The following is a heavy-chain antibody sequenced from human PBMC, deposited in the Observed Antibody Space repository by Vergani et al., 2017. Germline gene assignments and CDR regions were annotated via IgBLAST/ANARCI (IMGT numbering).Heavy chain of an antibody. CDR3: ARDLRLLYNRFDP. Sequence: QVQLVESAGGVVQPGGSLRLSCAASGFTFSNFGMHWIRQAPGNGLEWLAYIGKDGINTRYRDAVKGRFTVSRDNSKDILYLQMNSLRDEDTGVYYCARDLRLLYNRFDPWGQGTLVTVSS. CDR1: GFTFSNFG. V-gene: IGHV3-30*02. D-gene: IGHD1-14*01. J-gene: IGHJ5*02. CDR2: IGKDGINT.